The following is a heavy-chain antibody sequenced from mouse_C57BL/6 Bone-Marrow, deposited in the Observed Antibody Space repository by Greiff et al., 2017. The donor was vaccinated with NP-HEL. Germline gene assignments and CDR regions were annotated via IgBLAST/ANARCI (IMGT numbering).Heavy chain of an antibody. CDR3: AALGYWYFDV. D-gene: IGHD3-3*01. J-gene: IGHJ1*03. CDR1: GYTFTSYW. CDR2: IDPSDSET. Sequence: QVQLKQPGAELVRPGSSVKLSCKASGYTFTSYWMHWVKQRPIQGLEWIGNIDPSDSETHYNQKFKDKATLTVDKSSSTAYMQLSSLTSEDSAVYYCAALGYWYFDVWGTGTTVTVSS. V-gene: IGHV1-52*01.